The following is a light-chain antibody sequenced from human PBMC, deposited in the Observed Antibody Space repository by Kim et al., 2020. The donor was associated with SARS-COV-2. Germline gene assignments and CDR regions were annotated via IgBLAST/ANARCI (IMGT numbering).Light chain of an antibody. CDR1: QIVHIW. Sequence: SASVGETVTTTGRASQIVHIWLAWYQQIPGTAPKLLIHQASNLQSGVPSRFSGRGSGSEFPLTINSQQSGDFATYYCQQYHTHSTFGQGTKVDIK. V-gene: IGKV1-5*03. CDR2: QAS. CDR3: QQYHTHST. J-gene: IGKJ1*01.